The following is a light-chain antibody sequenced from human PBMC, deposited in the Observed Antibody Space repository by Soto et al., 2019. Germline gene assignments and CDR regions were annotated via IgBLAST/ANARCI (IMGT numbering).Light chain of an antibody. CDR2: YDS. J-gene: IGLJ2*01. V-gene: IGLV3-21*04. CDR1: NIGTKS. Sequence: SYELTQPPSVSVAPGKTARISCERNNIGTKSVHWYQQKPGQAPVLVNYYDSARPSGIPERFSGSNAGNTATLTISTVEAGDEVDYYCQVSDRSSDRRVVFGGGTKLTVL. CDR3: QVSDRSSDRRVV.